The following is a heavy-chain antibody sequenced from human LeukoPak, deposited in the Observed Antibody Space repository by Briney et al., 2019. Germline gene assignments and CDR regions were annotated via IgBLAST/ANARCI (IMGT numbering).Heavy chain of an antibody. CDR2: ISGSGAGT. CDR3: AKEVTTPYFDY. Sequence: GGSLRLSCAAAGFTFSNYAMSWVRQAPGKGLEWVAGISGSGAGTYYADSVKGRFTISRDNSKNTLYLQMNSLRAEDTAVYYCAKEVTTPYFDYWGQGSLVTVSS. D-gene: IGHD4-17*01. V-gene: IGHV3-23*01. CDR1: GFTFSNYA. J-gene: IGHJ4*02.